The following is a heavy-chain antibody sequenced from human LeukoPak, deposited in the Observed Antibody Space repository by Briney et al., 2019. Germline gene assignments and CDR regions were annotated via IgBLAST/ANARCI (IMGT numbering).Heavy chain of an antibody. CDR2: ISWNGGFM. CDR3: AKVRGTYTSGFYFDS. D-gene: IGHD6-19*01. Sequence: GGSLRLSCAASGFKFDSYAIHWVRQAPGKGLEWLSIISWNGGFMDYADSVKGRFTISRDNVKNSLYLEMNSLRPEGTAFYYCAKVRGTYTSGFYFDSWGQGTLVTVST. V-gene: IGHV3-9*01. CDR1: GFKFDSYA. J-gene: IGHJ4*02.